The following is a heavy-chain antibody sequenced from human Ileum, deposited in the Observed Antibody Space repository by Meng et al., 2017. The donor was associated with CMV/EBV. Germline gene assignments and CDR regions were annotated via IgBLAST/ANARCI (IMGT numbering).Heavy chain of an antibody. V-gene: IGHV2-70D*14. CDR2: IDWEDGK. J-gene: IGHJ4*02. CDR3: ARDFGY. Sequence: SWIRQPPGKALEWLARIDWEDGKFYSTSLKTRLTISKDTSKNQVVLIMTNMDPEDTATYYCARDFGYWGQGTLVTVSS.